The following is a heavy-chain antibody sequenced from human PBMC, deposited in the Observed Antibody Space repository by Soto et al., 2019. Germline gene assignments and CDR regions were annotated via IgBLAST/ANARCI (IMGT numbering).Heavy chain of an antibody. J-gene: IGHJ4*02. CDR3: AKDGYIHGHHDY. Sequence: EVQLLESGGGLVQPGGSLRLSCAASGFIFRNYAMSWVRQAPGKGLEWVSAISGSAGSRYYADSVKGRFTIYRDNSKNTLYLQMNRLRAEATAVYYRAKDGYIHGHHDYWGQGTLVTVSS. CDR2: ISGSAGSR. V-gene: IGHV3-23*01. CDR1: GFIFRNYA. D-gene: IGHD5-18*01.